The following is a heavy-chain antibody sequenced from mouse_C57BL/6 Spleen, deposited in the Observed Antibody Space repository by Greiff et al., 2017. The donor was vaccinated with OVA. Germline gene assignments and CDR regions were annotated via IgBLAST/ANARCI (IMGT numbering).Heavy chain of an antibody. V-gene: IGHV5-17*01. CDR1: GFTFSDYG. D-gene: IGHD1-1*01. CDR3: ARGDGSSSWFAY. CDR2: ISSGSSTI. J-gene: IGHJ3*01. Sequence: EVHLVESGGGLVKPGGSLKLSCAASGFTFSDYGMHWVRQAPEKGLEWVAYISSGSSTIYYADNVKGRFTISRDNAKNTLFLQMTSLRSEDTAMYYCARGDGSSSWFAYWGQGTLVTVSA.